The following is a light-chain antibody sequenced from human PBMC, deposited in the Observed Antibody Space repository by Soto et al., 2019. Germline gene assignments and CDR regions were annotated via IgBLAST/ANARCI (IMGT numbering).Light chain of an antibody. V-gene: IGKV3D-20*02. J-gene: IGKJ5*01. Sequence: EIVWTQSPGTLSLSPGERATLSCRSSQTVSPIYLAWYQQKPGQAPRLLIYGASRRATGIPDRFRGSGSGTDFTLTISSLEPEDFAVYYCQQRSNWPGITFGQGTRLEIK. CDR3: QQRSNWPGIT. CDR1: QTVSPIY. CDR2: GAS.